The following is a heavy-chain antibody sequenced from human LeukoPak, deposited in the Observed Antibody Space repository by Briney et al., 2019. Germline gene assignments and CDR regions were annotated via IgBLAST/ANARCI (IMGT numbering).Heavy chain of an antibody. CDR3: ARGSGSPGEY. CDR1: GYTFTNYD. J-gene: IGHJ4*02. Sequence: ASVKVSCKASGYTFTNYDINWVRQAPGQGLEWMGIINPSGGSTSYAQKFQGRVTMTRDTSTSTVYMELSSLRSEDTAVYYCARGSGSPGEYWGQGTLVTVSS. V-gene: IGHV1-46*01. CDR2: INPSGGST. D-gene: IGHD3-3*01.